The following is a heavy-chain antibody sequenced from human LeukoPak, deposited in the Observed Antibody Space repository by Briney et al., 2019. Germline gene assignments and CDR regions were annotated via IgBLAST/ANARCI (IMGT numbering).Heavy chain of an antibody. CDR2: ISAYNGNT. V-gene: IGHV1-18*01. D-gene: IGHD3-16*02. CDR3: AAIMITFGGVIAYDY. J-gene: IGHJ4*02. CDR1: GYTFTSYG. Sequence: ASVKVSCKASGYTFTSYGISWVRQAPGQGLEWMGWISAYNGNTNYAQKLQGRVTMTTDTSTSTAYKELRSLRSDDTAVYYCAAIMITFGGVIAYDYWGQGTLVTVSS.